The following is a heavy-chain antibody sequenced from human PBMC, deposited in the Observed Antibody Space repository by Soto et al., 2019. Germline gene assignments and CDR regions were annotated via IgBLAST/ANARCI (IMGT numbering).Heavy chain of an antibody. CDR2: ISGSGGST. Sequence: GGSLRLSCAASGFTFSSYAMSWVRQAPGKGLEWVSAISGSGGSTYYADSVKGRFTISRDNSKNTLYLQMNSLRAEDTAVYYCANHGGSLEWLTSWGQGTMVTVSS. CDR1: GFTFSSYA. D-gene: IGHD3-3*01. J-gene: IGHJ3*01. V-gene: IGHV3-23*01. CDR3: ANHGGSLEWLTS.